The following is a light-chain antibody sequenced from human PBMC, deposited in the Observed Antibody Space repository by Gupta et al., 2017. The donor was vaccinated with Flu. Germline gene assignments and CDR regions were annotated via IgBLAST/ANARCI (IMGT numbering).Light chain of an antibody. CDR2: KAS. J-gene: IGKJ1*01. V-gene: IGKV2-30*01. CDR1: ESLVFTDGGSY. CDR3: MHSTRWPWT. Sequence: DDVLTQSPLSLPVTLGQPASISCRSSESLVFTDGGSYVSWFHQRPGESPRRLIYKASNRDSGVPDRISGSGSGTDFTLKISRVEAEDVGVYYCMHSTRWPWTFGQGTKVEIK.